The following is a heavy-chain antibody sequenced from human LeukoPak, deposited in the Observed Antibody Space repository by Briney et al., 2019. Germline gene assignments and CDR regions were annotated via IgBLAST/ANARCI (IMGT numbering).Heavy chain of an antibody. D-gene: IGHD1-20*01. Sequence: SETLSLTCTVSGGSISSYYWSWIRQPPGKGLEWIGYIYYSGSTNYNPSLKSRVTISVDTSKNQFSLKLSSVAAADTAVYYCAGLTGTTSIWGQGTLVTVSS. CDR2: IYYSGST. V-gene: IGHV4-59*01. CDR3: AGLTGTTSI. CDR1: GGSISSYY. J-gene: IGHJ4*02.